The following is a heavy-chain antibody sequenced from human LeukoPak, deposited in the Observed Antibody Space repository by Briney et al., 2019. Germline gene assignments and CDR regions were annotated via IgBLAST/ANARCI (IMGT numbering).Heavy chain of an antibody. CDR2: INHSGST. Sequence: NPSETLSLTCAVYAGSFSGYYCSWIRQPPGKGLEWIGEINHSGSTNYNPSLKSRVTISVDTSKNQFSLKLSSVTAADTAVYYCARRTSYCSSTSCYGDWFDPWGQGTLVTVSS. J-gene: IGHJ5*02. CDR1: AGSFSGYY. D-gene: IGHD2-2*01. CDR3: ARRTSYCSSTSCYGDWFDP. V-gene: IGHV4-34*01.